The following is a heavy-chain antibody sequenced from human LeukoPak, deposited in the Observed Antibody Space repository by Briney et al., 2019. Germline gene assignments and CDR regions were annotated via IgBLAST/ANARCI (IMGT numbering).Heavy chain of an antibody. J-gene: IGHJ4*02. CDR1: GGSISSSSYY. CDR2: IYYSGST. D-gene: IGHD3-10*01. Sequence: SETLSLTCTVSGGSISSSSYYWGWIRQPPRKGLEWIGSIYYSGSTYYNPSLKSRVTISVDTSKNQFSLKLSSVTAADTAVYYCARRQRYGSDYWGQGTLVTVSS. CDR3: ARRQRYGSDY. V-gene: IGHV4-39*01.